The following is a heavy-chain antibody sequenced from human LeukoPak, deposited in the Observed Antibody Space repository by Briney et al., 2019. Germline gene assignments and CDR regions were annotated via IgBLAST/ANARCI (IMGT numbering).Heavy chain of an antibody. CDR2: IYYSGST. V-gene: IGHV4-30-4*01. CDR1: GGSISSGDYY. Sequence: KTSQTLSLTCTVSGGSISSGDYYWSWIRQPPGKGLEWIGYIYYSGSTYYNPSLKSRVTISVDTSKNQFSLKLSSVTAADTAVYYCARGGLGSYGHVRVVNNGMDVWGQGTTVTVSS. J-gene: IGHJ6*02. D-gene: IGHD5-18*01. CDR3: ARGGLGSYGHVRVVNNGMDV.